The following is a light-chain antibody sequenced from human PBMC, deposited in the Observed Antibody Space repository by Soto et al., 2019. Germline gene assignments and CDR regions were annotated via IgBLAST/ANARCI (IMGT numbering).Light chain of an antibody. Sequence: EIVLTQSPGSLSLSPGERATLSCRARQSVSSYLAWYQQKPAQAPTLLIYGASSRATGFPDRFSGSGSGTDFSLTISRLEPEDSAVYYCQQYSSPPRTFGQGTKVEIK. CDR3: QQYSSPPRT. CDR2: GAS. CDR1: QSVSSY. V-gene: IGKV3-20*01. J-gene: IGKJ1*01.